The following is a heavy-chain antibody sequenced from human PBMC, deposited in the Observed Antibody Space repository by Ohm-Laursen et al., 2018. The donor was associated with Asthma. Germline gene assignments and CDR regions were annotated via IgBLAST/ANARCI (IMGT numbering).Heavy chain of an antibody. Sequence: SLRLSCTASGFTFSRYAMSWVRQAPGKGLEWVASISTASTFIYYADSVRGRFTTSRDNAKNTMYLQMNSLRPDDTAVYYCARDVMEWYLPAFDFWGQGTLVTVSS. V-gene: IGHV3-21*01. CDR1: GFTFSRYA. J-gene: IGHJ4*02. CDR2: ISTASTFI. D-gene: IGHD3-3*01. CDR3: ARDVMEWYLPAFDF.